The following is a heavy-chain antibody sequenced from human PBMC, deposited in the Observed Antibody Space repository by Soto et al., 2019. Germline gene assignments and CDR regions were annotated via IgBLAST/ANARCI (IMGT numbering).Heavy chain of an antibody. CDR1: GGTFRSYA. J-gene: IGHJ3*02. D-gene: IGHD3-10*01. Sequence: GASVKVSCKASGGTFRSYAISWVRQAPGQGLEWMGGIIPIFGTANYAQKFQGRVTITADESTSTAYMELSSLRSEDTAVYYCASSGANAFDIWGQGTMVTVSS. CDR2: IIPIFGTA. V-gene: IGHV1-69*13. CDR3: ASSGANAFDI.